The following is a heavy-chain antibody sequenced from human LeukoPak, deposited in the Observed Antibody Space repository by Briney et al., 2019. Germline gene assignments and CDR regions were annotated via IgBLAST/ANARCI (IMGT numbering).Heavy chain of an antibody. Sequence: GRSLRLSCAASGLTFSSSGMHWVRQAPGKGLEWVAFIRYDETNKHYADSVKGRFTISRDNSKNTLYLQMNSLRSEDTAVYYCAKGVYGGSSGGFYFDYWGQGALVTVSS. CDR3: AKGVYGGSSGGFYFDY. V-gene: IGHV3-30*02. CDR1: GLTFSSSG. CDR2: IRYDETNK. D-gene: IGHD1-26*01. J-gene: IGHJ4*02.